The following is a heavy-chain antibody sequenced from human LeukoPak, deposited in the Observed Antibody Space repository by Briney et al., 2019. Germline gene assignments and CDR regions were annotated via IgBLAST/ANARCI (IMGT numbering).Heavy chain of an antibody. D-gene: IGHD2-2*02. J-gene: IGHJ5*02. CDR2: IYTSGST. V-gene: IGHV4-4*09. CDR1: GVSISSYN. Sequence: SETLSLSCAVSGVSISSYNRSWIRQPPGKGLEWVWYIYTSGSTTYNPSPKSPVTVSVDTSKYQLYLKLSSVAAADTAVYYCAGHAYCSSTSCYKYSWFDPWGQGTLVTVSS. CDR3: AGHAYCSSTSCYKYSWFDP.